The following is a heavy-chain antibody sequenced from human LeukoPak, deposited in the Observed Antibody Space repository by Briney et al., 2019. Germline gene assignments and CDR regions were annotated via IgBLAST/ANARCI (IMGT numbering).Heavy chain of an antibody. D-gene: IGHD1-26*01. Sequence: ASVKVSCKASGYTFTSYGISWVRQAPGQGLEWMGRIILNDGRTKYAQRFEGRVSMTRDTSISTAYMELIMQTSDDTAVYYCATDGGKHNFDYWGQGTLVTVSS. V-gene: IGHV1-2*06. J-gene: IGHJ4*02. CDR2: IILNDGRT. CDR3: ATDGGKHNFDY. CDR1: GYTFTSYG.